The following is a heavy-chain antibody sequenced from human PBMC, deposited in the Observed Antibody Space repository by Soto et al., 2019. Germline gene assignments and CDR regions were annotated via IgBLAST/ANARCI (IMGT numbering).Heavy chain of an antibody. CDR1: GFTVSSNY. J-gene: IGHJ6*02. CDR2: IYSGGST. CDR3: AILAAAHYSYGMDV. V-gene: IGHV3-66*01. Sequence: EVQLVESGGGLVQPGGSLRLSCAASGFTVSSNYMSWVRQAPGKGLEWVSVIYSGGSTYYADSVKGRFTISRDNSKNTLYLQMNSLRAEDTAVYYCAILAAAHYSYGMDVWGQGTTVTVSS. D-gene: IGHD6-13*01.